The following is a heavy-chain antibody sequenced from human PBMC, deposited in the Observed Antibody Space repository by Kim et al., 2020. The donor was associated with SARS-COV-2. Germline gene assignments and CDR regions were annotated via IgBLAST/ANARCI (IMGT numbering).Heavy chain of an antibody. V-gene: IGHV4-34*01. D-gene: IGHD6-13*01. J-gene: IGHJ5*02. CDR1: GGSFSGYY. Sequence: SETLSLTCAVYGGSFSGYYWSWIRQPPGKGLEWIGEXNHSGSTNYNPSLKSRVTISVDXXKNQFSLKLXSLTAADTAVDYCAGGAYSXSWYGXRGWFDPWGQGTLVTVSS. CDR2: XNHSGST. CDR3: AGGAYSXSWYGXRGWFDP.